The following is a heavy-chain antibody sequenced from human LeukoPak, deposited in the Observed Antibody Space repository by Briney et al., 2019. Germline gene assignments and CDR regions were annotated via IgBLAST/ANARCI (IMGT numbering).Heavy chain of an antibody. J-gene: IGHJ4*02. CDR1: GFSFNSHW. D-gene: IGHD5-12*01. Sequence: GGSLRLSCAASGFSFNSHWMSWVRQAPGKGLEWVAIINQDESVQHYVDSMRGRFTISRDDAKNSLYLQMNSLRDEDTAIYYCTRGAGWLLDYWGQGTLVTVSS. CDR3: TRGAGWLLDY. CDR2: INQDESVQ. V-gene: IGHV3-7*01.